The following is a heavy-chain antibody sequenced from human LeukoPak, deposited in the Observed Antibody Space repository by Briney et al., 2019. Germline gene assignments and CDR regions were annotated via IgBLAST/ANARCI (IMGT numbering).Heavy chain of an antibody. CDR2: INHSGST. J-gene: IGHJ2*01. D-gene: IGHD6-13*01. V-gene: IGHV4-34*01. CDR1: GGSFSGYY. CDR3: ARPGIAAAEGRYFDL. Sequence: SETLSLTCAVYGGSFSGYYWSWIRQPPGKGLEWIGEINHSGSTNYNPSLKSRVTISVDTSKNQFSLKLSSVTAADTAVYYCARPGIAAAEGRYFDLWGRGTLVTVSS.